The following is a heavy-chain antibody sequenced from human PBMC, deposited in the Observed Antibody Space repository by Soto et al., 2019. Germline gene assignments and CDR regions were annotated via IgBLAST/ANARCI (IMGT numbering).Heavy chain of an antibody. J-gene: IGHJ5*02. Sequence: QVRLQQWRAGLVRPSETLSLTCAVYGGSFNNNCWSWIRQPPGKGLECIGEVCPGGRTNYSPTLKREVRIAVEGSKNQCSLRLTSVPVADTAVYYRALGDYGKYDDNNWFDPWGPGNLIIVAS. D-gene: IGHD3-10*01. V-gene: IGHV4-34*02. CDR2: VCPGGRT. CDR3: ALGDYGKYDDNNWFDP. CDR1: GGSFNNNC.